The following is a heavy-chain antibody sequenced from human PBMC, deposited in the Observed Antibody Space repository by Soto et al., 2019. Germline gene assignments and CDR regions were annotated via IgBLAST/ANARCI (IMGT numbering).Heavy chain of an antibody. V-gene: IGHV1-69*13. J-gene: IGHJ6*02. Sequence: GASVKVSCKASGGTFSSYAISWLRQSPGQGLEWMGGIIPIFGTANYAQKFQGRVTITADESTSTAYMELSSLRSGDTAVYYCARGIDYYDSSGYNYYYYGMDVWGQGTTVTVS. CDR3: ARGIDYYDSSGYNYYYYGMDV. D-gene: IGHD3-22*01. CDR2: IIPIFGTA. CDR1: GGTFSSYA.